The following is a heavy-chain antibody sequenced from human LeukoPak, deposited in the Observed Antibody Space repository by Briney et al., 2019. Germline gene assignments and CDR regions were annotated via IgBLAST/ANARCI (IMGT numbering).Heavy chain of an antibody. V-gene: IGHV4-59*01. CDR1: GGSFSSYY. D-gene: IGHD3-10*01. Sequence: SETLSLTCTVSGGSFSSYYWSWIRQPPGKGLEWIGYIYYSGSTNYNPSLKSRVTISVDTSKNQFSLKLSSVTAADTAVYYCARVSMVWGDILRYFDYWGQGTLVTVSS. CDR3: ARVSMVWGDILRYFDY. J-gene: IGHJ4*02. CDR2: IYYSGST.